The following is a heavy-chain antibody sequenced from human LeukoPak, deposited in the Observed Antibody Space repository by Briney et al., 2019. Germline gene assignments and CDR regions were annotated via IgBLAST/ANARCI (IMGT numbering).Heavy chain of an antibody. V-gene: IGHV3-48*03. CDR1: GFTFSSYE. J-gene: IGHJ4*02. Sequence: PGGSLRLSCAASGFTFSSYEMNWVRQAPGKGLEWVSYISSSGSTIYYADSVKGRFTISRDSAKNSLYLQMNSLRVEDTAVYYCARETPDSSSWAVFDYWGQGTLVTVSS. D-gene: IGHD6-13*01. CDR2: ISSSGSTI. CDR3: ARETPDSSSWAVFDY.